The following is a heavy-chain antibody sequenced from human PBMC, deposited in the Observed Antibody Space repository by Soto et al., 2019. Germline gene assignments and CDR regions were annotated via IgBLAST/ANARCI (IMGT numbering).Heavy chain of an antibody. CDR3: ARGLITGSHYSGGWYYFDS. D-gene: IGHD6-19*01. CDR1: DSSISTSSNY. CDR2: INHSGSA. J-gene: IGHJ4*02. Sequence: SETLSLTCSVSDSSISTSSNYWGWIRQTPGKGLQWIGQINHSGSASYNTSLKSRVTISVHTSNSQFSLELSSVTAADTAVYYCARGLITGSHYSGGWYYFDSWGQGTQVTVSS. V-gene: IGHV4-39*07.